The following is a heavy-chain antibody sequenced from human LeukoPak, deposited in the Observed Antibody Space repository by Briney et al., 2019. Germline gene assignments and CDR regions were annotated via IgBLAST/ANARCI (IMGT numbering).Heavy chain of an antibody. V-gene: IGHV4-34*01. J-gene: IGHJ5*01. CDR2: INHSGT. Sequence: SETLSLTCAVLGGSLSSYSWSWIRQPPGKGLEWIGEINHSGTNYSPSLKSRVTMSVDTSKKQFSLRLTSVTAADTAVYYCARAADFVGVLAATGGFDPWGQGTLVTVSS. CDR1: GGSLSSYS. D-gene: IGHD2-2*01. CDR3: ARAADFVGVLAATGGFDP.